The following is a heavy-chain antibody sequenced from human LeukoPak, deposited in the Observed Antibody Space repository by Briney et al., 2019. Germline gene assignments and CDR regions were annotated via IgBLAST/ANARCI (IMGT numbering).Heavy chain of an antibody. CDR3: ARDQSDFWSIGYYYMDV. CDR2: ISGSGGYT. Sequence: GGSLRLSCAASGFIFSSYAMSWVRQAPGKGLEWVSAISGSGGYTYYADSVKGRFTISRDNSKNTLYLQMNSLRAEDTAVYYCARDQSDFWSIGYYYMDVWGKGTTVTVSS. D-gene: IGHD3-3*01. V-gene: IGHV3-23*01. CDR1: GFIFSSYA. J-gene: IGHJ6*03.